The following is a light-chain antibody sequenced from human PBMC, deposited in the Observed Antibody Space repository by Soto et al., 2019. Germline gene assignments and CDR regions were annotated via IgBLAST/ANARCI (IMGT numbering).Light chain of an antibody. J-gene: IGKJ2*01. CDR1: QSVSTN. Sequence: ETVMTQSAAALSVSVGERVTLSCRASQSVSTNLAWYQQRPGQAPRLLIHGASTRATGVPDRISGSGSGTDVTLTISSLQSEDFGIYYCQQYYNWPRTFGQGTKLEIK. CDR2: GAS. CDR3: QQYYNWPRT. V-gene: IGKV3-15*01.